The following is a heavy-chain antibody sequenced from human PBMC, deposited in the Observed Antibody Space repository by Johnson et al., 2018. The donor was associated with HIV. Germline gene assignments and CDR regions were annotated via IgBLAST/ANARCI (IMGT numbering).Heavy chain of an antibody. V-gene: IGHV3-30*04. J-gene: IGHJ3*02. Sequence: QVQLVESGGGLVQPGGSLRLSCAASAFTFSSYAMHWVRQAPGKGLEWVAVISYDASNKYYADSVQGRFTISRDNSKNTLYLQMNSLRTEDTAVYYCARVRGGTGHGAFDIWGQGTMVTVSS. CDR2: ISYDASNK. CDR1: AFTFSSYA. CDR3: ARVRGGTGHGAFDI.